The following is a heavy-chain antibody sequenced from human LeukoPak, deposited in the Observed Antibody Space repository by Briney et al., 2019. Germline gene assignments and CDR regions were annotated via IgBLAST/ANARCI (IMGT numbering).Heavy chain of an antibody. CDR1: GYTFTGYY. Sequence: ASVKVPCKASGYTFTGYYMHWVRQAPGQGLEWIGWINPNSGGTNYAQKFQGRVTMTRDTSISTAYMELSRLRSDDTAVYYCARGGSYYYDSSGYDWFDPWGQGTLVTVSS. CDR2: INPNSGGT. CDR3: ARGGSYYYDSSGYDWFDP. J-gene: IGHJ5*02. V-gene: IGHV1-2*02. D-gene: IGHD3-22*01.